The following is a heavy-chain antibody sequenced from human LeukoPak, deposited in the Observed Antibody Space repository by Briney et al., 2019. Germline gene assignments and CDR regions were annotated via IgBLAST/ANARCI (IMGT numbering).Heavy chain of an antibody. CDR2: FNPNSGGT. J-gene: IGHJ6*03. D-gene: IGHD3-10*01. V-gene: IGHV1-2*02. CDR1: GYTFIGYY. Sequence: ASVKVSCKASGYTFIGYYVHWVRQAPGQGLEWMGSFNPNSGGTDYAQKFQGRITMTRETSISTAYMEQNSLRSDDTAVYYCARGDMVRGLYYMDVWGRGTTVTVSS. CDR3: ARGDMVRGLYYMDV.